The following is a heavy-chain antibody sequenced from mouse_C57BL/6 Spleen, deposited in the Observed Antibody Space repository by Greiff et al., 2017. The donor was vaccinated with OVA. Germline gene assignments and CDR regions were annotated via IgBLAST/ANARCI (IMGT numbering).Heavy chain of an antibody. CDR2: INPNNGGT. V-gene: IGHV1-26*01. D-gene: IGHD2-5*01. Sequence: EVKLVESGPELVKPGASVKISCKASGYTFTDYYMNWVKQSHGKSLEWIGDINPNNGGTSYNQKFKGKATLTVDKSSSTAYMELRSLTSEDSAVYYCARKESNYVFAYWGQGTLVTVSA. CDR1: GYTFTDYY. J-gene: IGHJ3*01. CDR3: ARKESNYVFAY.